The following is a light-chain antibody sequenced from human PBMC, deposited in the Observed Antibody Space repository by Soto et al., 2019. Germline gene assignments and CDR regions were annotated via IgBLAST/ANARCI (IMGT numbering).Light chain of an antibody. Sequence: QPVLSQPPSASGTPGQRVTISCSGSSSNIGRNYVYWYQQVPGMAPKLLIFRNNQRPSGVPDRFSGSKSGTSASLAISGLRSEDEADYFCAAWDYSLSGYWVFGGGTKLTVL. CDR3: AAWDYSLSGYWV. CDR2: RNN. CDR1: SSNIGRNY. V-gene: IGLV1-47*01. J-gene: IGLJ3*02.